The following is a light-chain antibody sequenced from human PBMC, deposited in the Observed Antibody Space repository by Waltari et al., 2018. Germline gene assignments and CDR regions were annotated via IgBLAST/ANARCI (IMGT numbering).Light chain of an antibody. V-gene: IGLV3-25*03. Sequence: SYELTQPPSVSVSPGQTATITCSGDALPRKYAYWHQQKPGQAPVMVIYKDTERPSVIPERSSGSRSVTTVTLTISGVQAEDGADYYCQSTDTTDSYHVVFGRGTKLTVL. CDR3: QSTDTTDSYHVV. J-gene: IGLJ2*01. CDR1: ALPRKY. CDR2: KDT.